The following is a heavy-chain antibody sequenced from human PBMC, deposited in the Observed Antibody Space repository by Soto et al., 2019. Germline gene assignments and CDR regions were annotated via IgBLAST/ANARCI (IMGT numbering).Heavy chain of an antibody. CDR2: IWYDGSNK. CDR3: ARDYCSSTSCPYYFDY. D-gene: IGHD2-2*01. V-gene: IGHV3-33*01. CDR1: GFTFSSYG. J-gene: IGHJ4*02. Sequence: PGGSLRLSCAASGFTFSSYGMHWVRQAPGKGLEWVAVIWYDGSNKYYADSVKGRFTISRDNSKNTLYLQMNSLRAEDTAVYYCARDYCSSTSCPYYFDYWGQGTLVTVSS.